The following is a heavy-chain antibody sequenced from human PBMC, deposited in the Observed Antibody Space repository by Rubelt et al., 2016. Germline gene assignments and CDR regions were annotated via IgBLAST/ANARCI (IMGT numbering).Heavy chain of an antibody. V-gene: IGHV1-18*01. CDR1: GYTFTSYG. CDR2: ISAYNGNT. CDR3: ARDRIRIAARQGWYFDL. D-gene: IGHD6-6*01. Sequence: QVQLVQSGAEVKKPGASVKVSCKASGYTFTSYGISWVRQAPGQGLEWMGWISAYNGNTNYAQKRQGRVTMTTDTSTSTAYMGLRSLRSDDTAVYYCARDRIRIAARQGWYFDLWGRGTLVTVSS. J-gene: IGHJ2*01.